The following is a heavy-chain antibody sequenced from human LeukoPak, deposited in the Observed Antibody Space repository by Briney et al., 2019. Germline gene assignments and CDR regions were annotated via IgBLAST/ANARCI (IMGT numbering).Heavy chain of an antibody. Sequence: SETLSLTCTVSGGSISSYYWSWIRQPPGKGLEWIGYIYYSGSTNYNPSLKSRVTISVDTSKNQFSLKLSSVTAADTAVYYCARGSGSSWHSSYYYYMDVWGKGTTVTVSS. J-gene: IGHJ6*03. D-gene: IGHD6-13*01. CDR1: GGSISSYY. CDR2: IYYSGST. CDR3: ARGSGSSWHSSYYYYMDV. V-gene: IGHV4-59*01.